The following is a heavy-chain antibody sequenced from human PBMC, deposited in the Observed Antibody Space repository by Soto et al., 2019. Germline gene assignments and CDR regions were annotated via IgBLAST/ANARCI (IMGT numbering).Heavy chain of an antibody. CDR3: ARDVTIFRGAFDI. CDR1: GGSISSGGYY. CDR2: IYYSGST. D-gene: IGHD3-9*01. J-gene: IGHJ3*02. V-gene: IGHV4-31*03. Sequence: PSETLSLTCTVSGGSISSGGYYWSWIRQHPGKGLEWIGYIYYSGSTYYNPSLKSRVTISVDTSKNQFSLKLSSVTAADTAVYYCARDVTIFRGAFDIWGQGTMVTVSS.